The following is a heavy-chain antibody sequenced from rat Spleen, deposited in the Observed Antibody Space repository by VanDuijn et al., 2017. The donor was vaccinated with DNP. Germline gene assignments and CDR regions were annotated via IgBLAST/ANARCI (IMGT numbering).Heavy chain of an antibody. J-gene: IGHJ4*01. CDR3: ASEDNNPGTYAMDA. D-gene: IGHD1-10*01. CDR2: MWSDGGT. V-gene: IGHV2-32*01. Sequence: QVQLKESGPGLVQPSQTLSLTCTVSGFSLTSYHVHWVRQPPGKGLEWMGVMWSDGGTSYNSALKSRLNISQDTSKSQVFLKSNSLQTENTATYYCASEDNNPGTYAMDAWGQGTSVTVSS. CDR1: GFSLTSYH.